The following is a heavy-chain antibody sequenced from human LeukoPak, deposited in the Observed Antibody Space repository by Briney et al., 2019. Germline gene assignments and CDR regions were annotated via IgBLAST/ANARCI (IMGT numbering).Heavy chain of an antibody. J-gene: IGHJ4*02. Sequence: ASVKVSCKASRYTFTNYGIHWVRQAPGQRLEWMGWINPNTDNTKYSQKFQGSVTFMRDASASTAYMELSSLRSEDTAVYYCARGGYSYGYMGYFDFWGQGSLVTVSS. D-gene: IGHD5-18*01. V-gene: IGHV1-3*01. CDR2: INPNTDNT. CDR3: ARGGYSYGYMGYFDF. CDR1: RYTFTNYG.